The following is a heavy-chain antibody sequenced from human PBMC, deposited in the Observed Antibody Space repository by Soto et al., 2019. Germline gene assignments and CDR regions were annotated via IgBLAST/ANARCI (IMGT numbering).Heavy chain of an antibody. J-gene: IGHJ5*02. D-gene: IGHD6-19*01. CDR3: ARRAVAGTAWFDP. CDR1: GGSISASNW. V-gene: IGHV4-4*02. Sequence: SETLSLTCAVSGGSISASNWWNWVRQPPGKGLEWIGEIYYSGRTNFNPSLKSRVTISIDKSKNQVSLRLSSVTAADTAVYYCARRAVAGTAWFDPWGQGTQVTVS. CDR2: IYYSGRT.